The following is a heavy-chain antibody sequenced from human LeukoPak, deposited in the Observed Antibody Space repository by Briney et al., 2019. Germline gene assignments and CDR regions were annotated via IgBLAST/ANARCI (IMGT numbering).Heavy chain of an antibody. CDR1: GGSISSSSYY. Sequence: PSETLSLTCTVSGGSISSSSYYWGCIRQPPGKGLECIGSIYYSGSTYYNPSLKSRVTISVDTSKNQFSLKLSSVTAADTAVYYCARHSASGSYFLSLDAFDIWGQGTMVTVSS. CDR3: ARHSASGSYFLSLDAFDI. CDR2: IYYSGST. J-gene: IGHJ3*02. V-gene: IGHV4-39*01. D-gene: IGHD1-26*01.